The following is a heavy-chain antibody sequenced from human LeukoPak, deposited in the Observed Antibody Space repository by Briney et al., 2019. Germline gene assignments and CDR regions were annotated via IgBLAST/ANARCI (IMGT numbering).Heavy chain of an antibody. D-gene: IGHD3-22*01. CDR2: MYYSGDT. CDR1: GGSISSGPYY. V-gene: IGHV4-39*01. J-gene: IGHJ4*02. Sequence: PSETLSLTCAVSGGSISSGPYYWGWIRQPPGKGLEWIGSMYYSGDTYYKPSLQSRVTIPGDPSKNQFSLKLSSVTAADTAVYYCARLRATLTVVVTLFDSWGQGTLVTVSS. CDR3: ARLRATLTVVVTLFDS.